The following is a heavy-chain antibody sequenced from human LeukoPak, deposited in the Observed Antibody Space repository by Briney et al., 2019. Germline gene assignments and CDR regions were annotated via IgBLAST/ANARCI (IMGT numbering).Heavy chain of an antibody. V-gene: IGHV4-39*01. J-gene: IGHJ4*02. Sequence: PSETLSLTSTVSGGSISNSRYYWGWIRQPPGKGLEWIGSIYYSGTTYHNPSLKSRLTISVDTTKNQFAVRLSSVTAADTAVYYCAGIYDTPRGFWGRGTLVTVSS. CDR1: GGSISNSRYY. CDR2: IYYSGTT. D-gene: IGHD3-22*01. CDR3: AGIYDTPRGF.